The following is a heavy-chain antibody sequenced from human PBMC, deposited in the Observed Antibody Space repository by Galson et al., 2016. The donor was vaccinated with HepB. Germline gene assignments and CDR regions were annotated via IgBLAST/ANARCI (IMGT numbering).Heavy chain of an antibody. V-gene: IGHV1-3*01. CDR1: GYTFTNYA. Sequence: CKADGYTFTNYAMHWVRQAPGQRLEWMGWINAVNGDTKYSQNFQGRATIARDTSASTAHMELSSLRSEDTAVYYCARGDSSSWYSGRSFDYWGQGTLVTVSS. CDR3: ARGDSSSWYSGRSFDY. D-gene: IGHD6-13*01. J-gene: IGHJ4*02. CDR2: INAVNGDT.